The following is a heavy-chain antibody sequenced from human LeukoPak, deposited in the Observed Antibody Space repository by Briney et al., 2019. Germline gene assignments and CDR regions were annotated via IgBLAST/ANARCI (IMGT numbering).Heavy chain of an antibody. CDR1: GFTFSGYW. CDR3: ARDQGLSVADLFDY. Sequence: PGGSLRLSCAASGFTFSGYWMSWVRQAPGKGLEWVANIKQDGSEKYYVDSVKGRFTISRDNAKNSLYLQMNSLRAEDTAVYYCARDQGLSVADLFDYWGQGTLVTVSS. J-gene: IGHJ4*02. CDR2: IKQDGSEK. V-gene: IGHV3-7*03. D-gene: IGHD6-19*01.